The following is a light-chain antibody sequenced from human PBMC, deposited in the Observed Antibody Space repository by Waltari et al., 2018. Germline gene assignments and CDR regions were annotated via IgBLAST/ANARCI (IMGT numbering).Light chain of an antibody. V-gene: IGLV2-11*01. J-gene: IGLJ3*02. CDR1: SSDVGDYNF. CDR3: CSYVGSHTNWV. Sequence: QSALTQPRSVSGSPGQSVTISCTGISSDVGDYNFVSWYQHHPGKAPKLIIHDITQRPSGVPARFSGAKSGNPASLTISGLQAEDEADYYCCSYVGSHTNWVFGGGTKLTVL. CDR2: DIT.